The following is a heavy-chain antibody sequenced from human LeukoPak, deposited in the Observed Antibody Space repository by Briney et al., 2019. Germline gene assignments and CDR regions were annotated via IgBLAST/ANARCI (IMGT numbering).Heavy chain of an antibody. D-gene: IGHD4-23*01. CDR3: ARDMGPYGGNPGGS. CDR2: VATDGTGP. CDR1: GFTFSSYW. Sequence: GGSLRLSCAASGFTFSSYWMHWVRQAPGKGLVWVSRVATDGTGPSYADSVKGLSTISRDNAKNTLYLQMNSLSAEDTAVYYCARDMGPYGGNPGGSWGQGTLVTVSS. J-gene: IGHJ5*02. V-gene: IGHV3-74*01.